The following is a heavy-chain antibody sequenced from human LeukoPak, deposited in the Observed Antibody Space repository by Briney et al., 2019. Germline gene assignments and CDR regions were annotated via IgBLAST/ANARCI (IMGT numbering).Heavy chain of an antibody. CDR2: ISSSTGTI. V-gene: IGHV3-48*02. CDR1: GFPFSTYS. D-gene: IGHD6-19*01. J-gene: IGHJ4*01. CDR3: ARERIAVATSSFDY. Sequence: PGGSLRLSCAASGFPFSTYSMNWVRQAPGKGLEWLSFISSSTGTIYYADSVKGRFTISRDNAKNSLYLQMNSLRDEDTAVYYCARERIAVATSSFDYWGQGALVTVSS.